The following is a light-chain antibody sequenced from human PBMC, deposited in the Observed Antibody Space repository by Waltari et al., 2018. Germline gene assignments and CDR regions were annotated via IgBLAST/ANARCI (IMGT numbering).Light chain of an antibody. CDR2: WAS. Sequence: DIVMTQSPDSLTVSLGERATVNCKSSQSVLTSSNHKNFLAWYQQKPGQPPKLLIYWASTRGSGVPDRFSGSGSGTDFTLTISSLQAEDVAVYYCQQYYITPPTFGQGTKVEIK. V-gene: IGKV4-1*01. J-gene: IGKJ1*01. CDR3: QQYYITPPT. CDR1: QSVLTSSNHKNF.